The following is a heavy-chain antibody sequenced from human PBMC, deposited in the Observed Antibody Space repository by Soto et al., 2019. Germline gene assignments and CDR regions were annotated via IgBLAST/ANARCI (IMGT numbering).Heavy chain of an antibody. D-gene: IGHD2-2*01. V-gene: IGHV4-39*01. CDR1: GVSISKSSYY. CDR2: IHSSGST. Sequence: QLQMEESGPGLVKPSETLSLSCTVSGVSISKSSYYWGWIRQPPGRGLEWIGSIHSSGSTSYNPSHENRVTMSVDTSKNQFSLRLNSVTAADTAVYYCARLVIVPAAMSDYYMDVWGKGATVTVSS. CDR3: ARLVIVPAAMSDYYMDV. J-gene: IGHJ6*03.